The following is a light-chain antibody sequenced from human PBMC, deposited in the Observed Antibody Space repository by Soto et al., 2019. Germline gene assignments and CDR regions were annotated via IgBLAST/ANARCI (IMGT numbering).Light chain of an antibody. CDR2: EAS. Sequence: DIQMTQSPSSLSASVGDIVNITCRASQGIRHYLAWYQQKPGKVPRLLIYEASNLQSGVPSRFRGGGSGTEFSLTISRLEPEDFAVYYCHQYGISPFGGGTKVDIK. CDR1: QGIRHY. CDR3: HQYGISP. J-gene: IGKJ4*01. V-gene: IGKV1-27*01.